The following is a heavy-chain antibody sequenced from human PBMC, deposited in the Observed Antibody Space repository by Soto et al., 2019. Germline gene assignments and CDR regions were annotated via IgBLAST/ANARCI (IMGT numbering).Heavy chain of an antibody. Sequence: ASVKVSCKASGYTFTSYYMHWVRQAPGQGLEWMGIINPSGGSTSYAQKFQGRVTMTRDTSTSTVYMELSSLRSEDTAVYYCATLGAYDFWSGYFDYWGQGTLVTAPQ. CDR1: GYTFTSYY. J-gene: IGHJ4*02. D-gene: IGHD3-3*01. CDR2: INPSGGST. CDR3: ATLGAYDFWSGYFDY. V-gene: IGHV1-46*01.